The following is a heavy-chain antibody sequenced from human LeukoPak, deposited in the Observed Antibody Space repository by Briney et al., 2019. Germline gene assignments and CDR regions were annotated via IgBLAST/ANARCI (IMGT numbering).Heavy chain of an antibody. CDR2: ISSSGSTI. CDR1: GFPFSDYY. J-gene: IGHJ6*02. Sequence: GGSLRLSCAASGFPFSDYYMSWICPAPGKGLEWVSYISSSGSTIYYADSVKGRFTISRDNAKNSLYLQMNSLRAEDTAVYYCARHPKIYYYYGMDVWGQGTTVTVSS. V-gene: IGHV3-11*01. CDR3: ARHPKIYYYYGMDV.